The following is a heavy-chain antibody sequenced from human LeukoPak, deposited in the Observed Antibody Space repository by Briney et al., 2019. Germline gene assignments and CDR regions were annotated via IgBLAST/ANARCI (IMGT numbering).Heavy chain of an antibody. CDR1: RVTFSSYA. CDR2: ISGSGGST. CDR3: AKGLAGPFDY. V-gene: IGHV3-23*01. D-gene: IGHD6-13*01. Sequence: GGSLRLSCAASRVTFSSYAMSWVRQAPGKGLEWVSAISGSGGSTYYADSVKGRFTISRDNSKNTLYLQMNSLRVDDTAVYYCAKGLAGPFDYWGQGTLVTVSS. J-gene: IGHJ4*02.